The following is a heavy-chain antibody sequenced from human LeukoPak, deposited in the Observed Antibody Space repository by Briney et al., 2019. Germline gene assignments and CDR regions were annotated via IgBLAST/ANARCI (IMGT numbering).Heavy chain of an antibody. CDR3: ARELVVVPAAMYYFDY. V-gene: IGHV3-7*03. D-gene: IGHD2-2*01. Sequence: GGSLRLSCAGSGFTFSSYWMSWVRQAPGKGLEWVANIKQDGSEKYYVDSVKGRFTISRANAKNSLYLQMNSLRAEDTAVYYCARELVVVPAAMYYFDYWGQGTLVTVSS. CDR2: IKQDGSEK. CDR1: GFTFSSYW. J-gene: IGHJ4*02.